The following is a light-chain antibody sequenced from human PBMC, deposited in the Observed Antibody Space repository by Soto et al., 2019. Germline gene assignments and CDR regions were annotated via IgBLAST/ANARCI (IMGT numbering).Light chain of an antibody. CDR2: GAS. J-gene: IGKJ4*01. V-gene: IGKV3-15*01. CDR1: QSVSSN. CDR3: QQYNNWPLT. Sequence: EIVMTQSPATLSVSPGERATLSCRASQSVSSNLAWYQQKPGQTPRLLIYGASTWATGIPARFSGSGSGTEFTLTISSLQSEDFAAYYCQQYNNWPLTFGGGTKVEIK.